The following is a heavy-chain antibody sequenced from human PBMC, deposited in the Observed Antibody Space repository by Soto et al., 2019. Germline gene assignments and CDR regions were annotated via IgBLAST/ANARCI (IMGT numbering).Heavy chain of an antibody. V-gene: IGHV4-61*01. D-gene: IGHD6-19*01. CDR1: GDSVSSGSYY. CDR3: ARYVALAGQYYYYGMAV. CDR2: IYYGGST. J-gene: IGHJ6*02. Sequence: SETLSLTCTVSGDSVSSGSYYWSWIRQPPGKGLEWIGYIYYGGSTNYNPSLKSRVTISVDTSKNQFSLKPSSVTAADTAVYYCARYVALAGQYYYYGMAVSGQGTRVTVSS.